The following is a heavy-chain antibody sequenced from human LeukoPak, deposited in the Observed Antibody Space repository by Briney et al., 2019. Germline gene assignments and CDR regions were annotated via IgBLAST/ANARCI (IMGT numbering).Heavy chain of an antibody. V-gene: IGHV4-38-2*02. CDR3: AKSTEYSSRGWFDP. J-gene: IGHJ5*02. CDR2: IYHSGST. CDR1: GYSISSGYY. D-gene: IGHD6-19*01. Sequence: PSETLSLTCTVSGYSISSGYYWGWIRQPPGMGLEGIGSIYHSGSTYYNPSLKSRVTISVDTSKNQFSLRLSSVTAADTALYYCAKSTEYSSRGWFDPWGQGTLVTVSS.